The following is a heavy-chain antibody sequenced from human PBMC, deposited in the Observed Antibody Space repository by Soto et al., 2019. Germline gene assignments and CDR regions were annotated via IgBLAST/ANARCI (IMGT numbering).Heavy chain of an antibody. CDR1: GGSFSGYY. J-gene: IGHJ4*02. D-gene: IGHD6-6*01. Sequence: QVQLQQWGAGLLKPSETLSLTCAVYGGSFSGYYWSWIRQPPGKGLEWIGESNHSGSTNYNPALKSRATISVDPSKNQYSLKLSSVTAAGTAVYYCARDGYSSSAFDYWGQGTLVTVSS. CDR2: SNHSGST. V-gene: IGHV4-34*01. CDR3: ARDGYSSSAFDY.